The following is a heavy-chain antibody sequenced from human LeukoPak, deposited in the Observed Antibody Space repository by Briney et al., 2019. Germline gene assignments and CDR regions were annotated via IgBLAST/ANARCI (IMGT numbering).Heavy chain of an antibody. CDR2: IWYDGSNK. J-gene: IGHJ4*02. CDR3: ARARRMVRGWGDYFDY. V-gene: IGHV3-33*08. D-gene: IGHD3-10*01. Sequence: GGSLRLSCAASGFTFSSYGMHWVRQAPGKGLEWVAVIWYDGSNKYCADSVKGRFTISRDNSKNTLYLQMNSLRAEDTAVYYCARARRMVRGWGDYFDYWGQGTLVTVSS. CDR1: GFTFSSYG.